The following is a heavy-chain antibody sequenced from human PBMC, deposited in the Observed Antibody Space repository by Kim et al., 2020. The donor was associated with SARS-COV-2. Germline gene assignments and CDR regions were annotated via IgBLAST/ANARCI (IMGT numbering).Heavy chain of an antibody. V-gene: IGHV4-59*08. CDR3: ARRSAGAGWFDP. CDR2: IYYSGST. D-gene: IGHD3-10*01. CDR1: GRSISGYY. J-gene: IGHJ5*02. Sequence: SETLSLTCTVSGRSISGYYWSWIRQPPWKGLECIGYIYYSGSTNYNPSLKSRVTISVDTSKNQVSLKLSSVTAADTAVYYCARRSAGAGWFDPWGQGTLVTVSS.